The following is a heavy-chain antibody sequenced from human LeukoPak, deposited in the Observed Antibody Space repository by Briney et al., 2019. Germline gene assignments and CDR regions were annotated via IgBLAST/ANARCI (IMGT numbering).Heavy chain of an antibody. Sequence: GASVKVSCKASGYTFTSYDINWVRQATAQGLEWMGWMNPNSGNTGYAQKFQGRVTMTRNTSISTAYMELSSLRSEDTAVYYCAREGQWELLNYYYYGMDVWGQGTTVTVSS. CDR2: MNPNSGNT. J-gene: IGHJ6*02. V-gene: IGHV1-8*02. CDR1: GYTFTSYD. CDR3: AREGQWELLNYYYYGMDV. D-gene: IGHD1-26*01.